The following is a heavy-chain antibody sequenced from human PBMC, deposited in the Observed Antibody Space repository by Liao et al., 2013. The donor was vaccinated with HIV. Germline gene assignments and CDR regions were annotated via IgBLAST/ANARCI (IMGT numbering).Heavy chain of an antibody. D-gene: IGHD3-3*01. CDR2: IYTSGST. Sequence: QVQLQQWGAGLLKPSETLSLTCAVYGGSFSGYYWSWIRQPAGKGLEWIGRIYTSGSTYYNPSLKSRVTISVDTSKNQFSLKLSSVTAADTAVYYCARDQATYDFWSGYYGTVYYYMDVWGKGTTVTVSS. V-gene: IGHV4-59*10. CDR3: ARDQATYDFWSGYYGTVYYYMDV. CDR1: GGSFSGYY. J-gene: IGHJ6*03.